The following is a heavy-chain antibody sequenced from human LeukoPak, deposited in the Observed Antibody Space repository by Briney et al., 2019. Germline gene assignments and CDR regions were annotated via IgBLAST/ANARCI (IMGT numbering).Heavy chain of an antibody. CDR1: GLTFSTYS. V-gene: IGHV3-23*01. CDR3: AKDSAPYYDFWSGYYPPDY. J-gene: IGHJ4*02. D-gene: IGHD3-3*01. Sequence: PGGSLRLSCAVSGLTFSTYSMTWVRQGPGKGLEWVSSIYNSGAKIFYADSVKGRFTISRDNSKNTLYLQMNSLRAEDTAVYYCAKDSAPYYDFWSGYYPPDYWGQGTLVTVSS. CDR2: IYNSGAKI.